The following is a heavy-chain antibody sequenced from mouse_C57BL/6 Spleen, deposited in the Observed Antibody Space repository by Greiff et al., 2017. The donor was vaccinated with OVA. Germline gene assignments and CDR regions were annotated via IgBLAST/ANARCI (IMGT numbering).Heavy chain of an antibody. CDR2: INPNYGTT. V-gene: IGHV1-39*01. CDR1: GYSFTDYN. CDR3: AGIYDEEGRHYYAMDY. Sequence: VQLKESGPELVKPGASVKISCKASGYSFTDYNMNWVKQSNGKSLEWIGVINPNYGTTSYNQKFKGKATLTVDQSSSTAYMQLNSLTSEDSAVXYCAGIYDEEGRHYYAMDYWGQGTSVTVSS. J-gene: IGHJ4*01. D-gene: IGHD2-4*01.